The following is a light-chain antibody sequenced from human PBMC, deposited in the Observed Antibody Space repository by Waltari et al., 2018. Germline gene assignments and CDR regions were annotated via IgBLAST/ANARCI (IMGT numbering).Light chain of an antibody. CDR1: KLGDKS. CDR2: PEN. J-gene: IGLJ1*01. Sequence: SFDLTQPPSVSVSPGQTASITCSGDKLGDKSACWYHQKPGQSPVLVIYPENKRPSAIPGRFSGSKSGNTATLTISRTQAVDEADYYCQAWDSSNYVFGTGTKVTVL. V-gene: IGLV3-1*01. CDR3: QAWDSSNYV.